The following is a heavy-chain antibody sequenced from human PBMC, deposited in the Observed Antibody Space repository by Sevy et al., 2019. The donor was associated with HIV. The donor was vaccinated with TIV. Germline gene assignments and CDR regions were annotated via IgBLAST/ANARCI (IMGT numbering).Heavy chain of an antibody. CDR2: IYPGDSDT. CDR3: AGHRGMVVRGRLSSTFDY. J-gene: IGHJ4*02. V-gene: IGHV5-51*01. Sequence: GESLKISCKGSGYSFTSYWIGWVRQMPGKGLEWMGIIYPGDSDTRYSPSFQGQVTISADKSISTAYLQWSSLKASETAMYYCAGHRGMVVRGRLSSTFDYWGQGTLVTVSS. D-gene: IGHD2-15*01. CDR1: GYSFTSYW.